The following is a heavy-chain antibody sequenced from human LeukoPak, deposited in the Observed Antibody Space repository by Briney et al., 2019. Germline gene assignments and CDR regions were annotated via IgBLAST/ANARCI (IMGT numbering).Heavy chain of an antibody. CDR2: ISAYNGNT. Sequence: ASVKVSCKASGYTFTSYGISWVRQAPGQGLEWMGWISAYNGNTNYAQKLQGRVTMTTDTSTSTAYMELRSLRSDDTAVYYCARDHPGAWDTAMVNEDYFDYWGQGTLVTVSS. D-gene: IGHD5-18*01. CDR1: GYTFTSYG. CDR3: ARDHPGAWDTAMVNEDYFDY. V-gene: IGHV1-18*01. J-gene: IGHJ4*02.